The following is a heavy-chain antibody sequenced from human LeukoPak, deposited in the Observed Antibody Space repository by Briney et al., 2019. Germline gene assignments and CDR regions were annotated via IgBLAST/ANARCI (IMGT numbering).Heavy chain of an antibody. V-gene: IGHV3-48*04. D-gene: IGHD2-2*01. CDR1: GFTFNTYS. CDR3: ARVDCSSTSCHDFYYYGMDV. CDR2: ISSGSRST. Sequence: GGSLRLSCAASGFTFNTYSMNWVRQAPGKGLEWISYISSGSRSTYYADSVKDRFTISRDNAKNSLFLQMNSLRAEDTAVYYCARVDCSSTSCHDFYYYGMDVWGQGTTVTVSS. J-gene: IGHJ6*02.